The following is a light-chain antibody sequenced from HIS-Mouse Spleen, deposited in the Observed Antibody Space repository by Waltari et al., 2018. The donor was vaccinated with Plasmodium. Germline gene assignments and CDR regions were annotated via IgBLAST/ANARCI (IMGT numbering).Light chain of an antibody. CDR2: AAS. CDR3: QQYYSYPLT. J-gene: IGKJ4*01. V-gene: IGKV1-8*01. Sequence: AIRMTQSPSSFSASTGDRVTITCRASQGISRYLAWYQQKPGKGPKLLIYAASTLQSGVPSRFSGSGSGTDFTLTISCLQSEDFATYYCQQYYSYPLTFGVGTKVEIK. CDR1: QGISRY.